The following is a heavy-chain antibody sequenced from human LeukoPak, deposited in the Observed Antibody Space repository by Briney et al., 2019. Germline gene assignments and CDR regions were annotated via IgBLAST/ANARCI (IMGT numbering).Heavy chain of an antibody. D-gene: IGHD2-2*01. V-gene: IGHV3-21*01. Sequence: GGSLRLSCEASGFTFSNYGMNWVRQAPGKGLEWVSSISSSSSYIYYADSVKGRFTISRDNAKNSLYLQMNSLRAEDTAVYYCARELTHIVVVPAAPNWFDPWGQGTLVTVSS. CDR2: ISSSSSYI. CDR3: ARELTHIVVVPAAPNWFDP. CDR1: GFTFSNYG. J-gene: IGHJ5*02.